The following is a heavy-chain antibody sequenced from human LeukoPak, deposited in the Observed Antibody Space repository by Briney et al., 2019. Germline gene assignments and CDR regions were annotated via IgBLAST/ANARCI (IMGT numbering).Heavy chain of an antibody. CDR1: GGTFSSYA. V-gene: IGHV1-69*05. D-gene: IGHD5-18*01. J-gene: IGHJ6*03. CDR3: ARVRSYGYSDYYYYMDV. CDR2: IIPIFGTA. Sequence: SVKVSCKASGGTFSSYAISWVRQAPGQGLEWMGGIIPIFGTANYAQKFQGRVTITTDESTSIAYMELSSLRSEDTAVYYCARVRSYGYSDYYYYMDVWGKGTTVTVSS.